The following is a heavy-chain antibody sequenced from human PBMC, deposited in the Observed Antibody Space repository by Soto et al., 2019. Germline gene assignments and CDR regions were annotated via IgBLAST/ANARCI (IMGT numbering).Heavy chain of an antibody. D-gene: IGHD5-18*01. J-gene: IGHJ4*01. CDR2: LSAGGTAT. CDR3: ARAVGVSSYAYLQED. V-gene: IGHV3-23*01. Sequence: EVQLLESGGGLVQPGGSLRLSCAASGFIFSSSAMTWVRQAPGKGLEWVSGLSAGGTATYYADSVKGRFTISRDNSKNTLYLQVNSLRVEDTSLYYCARAVGVSSYAYLQEDWGHGTLVTVSS. CDR1: GFIFSSSA.